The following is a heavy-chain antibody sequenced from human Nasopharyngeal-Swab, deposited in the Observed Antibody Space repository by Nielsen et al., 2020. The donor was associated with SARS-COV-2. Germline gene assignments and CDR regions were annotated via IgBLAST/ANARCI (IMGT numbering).Heavy chain of an antibody. D-gene: IGHD2-2*01. J-gene: IGHJ4*02. V-gene: IGHV3-33*01. Sequence: GESLKISCAASGFTFSSYGMHWVRQAPGKGLEWVAVIWYDGSNKYYADSVKGRFTISRDNSKNTLYLQMNSLSAEDTAVYYCARGVPAAAFDYWGQGTLVTVS. CDR1: GFTFSSYG. CDR3: ARGVPAAAFDY. CDR2: IWYDGSNK.